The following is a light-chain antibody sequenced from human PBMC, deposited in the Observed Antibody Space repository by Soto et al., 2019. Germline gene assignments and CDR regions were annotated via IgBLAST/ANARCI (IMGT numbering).Light chain of an antibody. CDR3: QQTISFPIT. Sequence: DIQMTQSPSSVSASVGDRVTITCRASQDLSSWLAWYQQKPGKAPKLLISAASSLQSGVPSRFRGSGSGTDFTLTIRSLQPEDFETYYCQQTISFPITLAQGTRLEIK. V-gene: IGKV1D-12*01. J-gene: IGKJ5*01. CDR1: QDLSSW. CDR2: AAS.